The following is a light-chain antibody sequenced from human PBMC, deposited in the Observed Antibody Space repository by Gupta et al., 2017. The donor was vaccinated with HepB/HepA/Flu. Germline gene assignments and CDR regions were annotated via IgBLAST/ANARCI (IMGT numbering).Light chain of an antibody. CDR1: QSVSSSF. V-gene: IGKV3-20*01. Sequence: EVVLTQSPGTLSLSPGETATLSCRTSQSVSSSFLAWYQQKPGQAPRLLIYGASSRATGIPDRFSGSGSGTDFTLTISRLEPDDFAVYFCQQYGDSPPTFGQGTKVEIE. J-gene: IGKJ1*01. CDR3: QQYGDSPPT. CDR2: GAS.